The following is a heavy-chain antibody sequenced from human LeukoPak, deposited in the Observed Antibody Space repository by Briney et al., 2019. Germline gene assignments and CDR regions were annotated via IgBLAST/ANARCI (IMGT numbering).Heavy chain of an antibody. Sequence: ASVKVSCKASGGTFSSHAIAWVRQAPGQGPEWMGGIIPISGTANYAQKFQGSVTITTDESTSTAYMELSSLTSDDTAVYYCARGLQYQLLKALGYNYMDVWGEGTTVTVSS. D-gene: IGHD2-2*01. CDR3: ARGLQYQLLKALGYNYMDV. CDR2: IIPISGTA. J-gene: IGHJ6*03. V-gene: IGHV1-69*05. CDR1: GGTFSSHA.